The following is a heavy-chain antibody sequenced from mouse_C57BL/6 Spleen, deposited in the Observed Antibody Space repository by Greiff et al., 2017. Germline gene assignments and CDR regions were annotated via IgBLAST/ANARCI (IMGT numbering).Heavy chain of an antibody. D-gene: IGHD1-1*01. CDR1: GYTFTDYN. Sequence: VQLQQSGPELVKPGASVQIPCKASGYTFTDYNMDWVKQSHGKSLEWIGDITPNNGGTIYNQKFKGKATLTVDKSSSTAYMELRSLTSEDTAVYYGARRSYYGSRFAYWGQGTLVTVSA. CDR3: ARRSYYGSRFAY. CDR2: ITPNNGGT. V-gene: IGHV1-18*01. J-gene: IGHJ3*01.